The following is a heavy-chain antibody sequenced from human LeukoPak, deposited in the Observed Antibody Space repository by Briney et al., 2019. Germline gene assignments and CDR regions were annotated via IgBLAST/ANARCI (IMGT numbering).Heavy chain of an antibody. CDR3: ARGGDAFDI. CDR1: VFTFSSFG. J-gene: IGHJ3*02. V-gene: IGHV3-33*01. Sequence: GGSLRLSCAASVFTFSSFGMHWVRQVPGKGLEWVAVIWYDGSEKYYADSVKGRFTISRDNSKNTLYLQMNSLRAEDTAVYYCARGGDAFDIWGQGTMVTVSS. CDR2: IWYDGSEK.